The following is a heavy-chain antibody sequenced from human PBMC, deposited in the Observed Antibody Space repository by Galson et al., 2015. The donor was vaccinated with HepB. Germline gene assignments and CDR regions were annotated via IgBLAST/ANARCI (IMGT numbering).Heavy chain of an antibody. J-gene: IGHJ4*02. D-gene: IGHD3-9*01. Sequence: SLRLSCAASGFTFSSYWMHWVRQAPGKGLVWVSRINRDGSSTTYADSVKGRFTVSRDSAKNTLYLQMNSLRAEDTAVYYCARDETVLRHFDWLSNWGRGTLVTVSS. CDR1: GFTFSSYW. CDR3: ARDETVLRHFDWLSN. CDR2: INRDGSST. V-gene: IGHV3-74*01.